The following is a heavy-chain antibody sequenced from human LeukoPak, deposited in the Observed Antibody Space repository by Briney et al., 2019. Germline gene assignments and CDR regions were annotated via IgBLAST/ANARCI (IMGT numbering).Heavy chain of an antibody. D-gene: IGHD6-19*01. CDR3: ARGCFSSGWYRRDYFDY. CDR2: TNHSGST. V-gene: IGHV4-34*01. Sequence: SETLSLTCAVYGGSFSGYYWSWIRQPPGKGLEWIGETNHSGSTNYNPSLKSRVTISVDTSKNQFSLKLSSVTAADTAVYYCARGCFSSGWYRRDYFDYWGQGTLVTVSS. CDR1: GGSFSGYY. J-gene: IGHJ4*02.